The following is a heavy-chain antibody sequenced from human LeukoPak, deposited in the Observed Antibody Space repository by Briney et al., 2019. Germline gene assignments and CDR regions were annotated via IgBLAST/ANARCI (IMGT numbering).Heavy chain of an antibody. CDR3: ARHQGSSGFDP. V-gene: IGHV4-4*09. CDR2: IYTSGST. D-gene: IGHD6-25*01. J-gene: IGHJ5*02. Sequence: SETLFLTCTVSGGSISSYYWSWIRQPPGKGLEWIGYIYTSGSTNYNPSLKSRVTISVDTSKNQFSLKLSSVTAADTAVYYCARHQGSSGFDPWGQGTLVTVSS. CDR1: GGSISSYY.